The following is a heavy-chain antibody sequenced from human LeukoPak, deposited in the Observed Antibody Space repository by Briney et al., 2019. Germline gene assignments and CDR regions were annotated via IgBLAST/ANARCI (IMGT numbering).Heavy chain of an antibody. J-gene: IGHJ4*02. D-gene: IGHD5-12*01. CDR3: ASPIVATSALDY. CDR1: GYTFTSYY. V-gene: IGHV1-46*03. Sequence: ASVKVSCKASGYTFTSYYMHWVRQAPGQGLEWLGIISPSGGSTSYAQKFQGRVTMTRDTSTSTVYMELSSLRSEDTAVYYCASPIVATSALDYWGQGTLVTVSS. CDR2: ISPSGGST.